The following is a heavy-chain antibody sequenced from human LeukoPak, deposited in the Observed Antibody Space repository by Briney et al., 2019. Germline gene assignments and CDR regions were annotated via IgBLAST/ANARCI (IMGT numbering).Heavy chain of an antibody. CDR1: GFTFSSYA. V-gene: IGHV3-23*01. Sequence: PGGSLRLSCAASGFTFSSYAMSWVRQAPGRGLEWVSAISGSGGSTYYADSAKGRFTISRDNSKNTLYLQMNSLRAEDTAVYYCAKARGYSYGSLDYWGQGTLVTVSS. J-gene: IGHJ4*02. CDR2: ISGSGGST. D-gene: IGHD5-18*01. CDR3: AKARGYSYGSLDY.